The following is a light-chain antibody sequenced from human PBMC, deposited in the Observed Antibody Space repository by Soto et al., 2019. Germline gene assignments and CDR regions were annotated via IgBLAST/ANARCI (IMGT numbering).Light chain of an antibody. Sequence: DIQLTQSPSFLSACVGDRVSITCQASQDISNYLSWYQQKPGKAPKLLIFDASNLETGVPLRFSGRGSGTDFTFTISSLQPEDIATYYCQQYYYLPITFGQGTRLEIK. J-gene: IGKJ5*01. CDR2: DAS. CDR1: QDISNY. CDR3: QQYYYLPIT. V-gene: IGKV1-33*01.